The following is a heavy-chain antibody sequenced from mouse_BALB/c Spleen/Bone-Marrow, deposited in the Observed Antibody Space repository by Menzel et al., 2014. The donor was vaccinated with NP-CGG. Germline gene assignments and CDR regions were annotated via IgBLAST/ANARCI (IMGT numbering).Heavy chain of an antibody. Sequence: EVKLMESGGGLVQPGESLQLSSESNEYEFPSHDMSWVRTTPEERLELVAAINSDGGSTFYPDTMERRFIISRDNTKQALYLQMSGVKSEDTALYYCARQGDYGSSWYAYWGQGTLVTVSA. CDR2: INSDGGST. CDR1: EYEFPSHD. J-gene: IGHJ3*01. D-gene: IGHD1-1*01. V-gene: IGHV5-2*01. CDR3: ARQGDYGSSWYAY.